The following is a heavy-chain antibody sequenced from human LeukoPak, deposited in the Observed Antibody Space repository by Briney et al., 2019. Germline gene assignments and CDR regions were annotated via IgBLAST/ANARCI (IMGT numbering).Heavy chain of an antibody. CDR1: GYTLTELS. D-gene: IGHD5-18*01. CDR3: ARDYELWLPYYYYYYGMDV. CDR2: FDPEDGET. V-gene: IGHV1-24*01. Sequence: GASVKVSCKVSGYTLTELSMHWVRQAPGKGLEWMGGFDPEDGETIYAQKFQGRVTMTEDTSTDTAYMVLSSLRSEDTAVYYCARDYELWLPYYYYYYGMDVWGQGTTVTVSS. J-gene: IGHJ6*02.